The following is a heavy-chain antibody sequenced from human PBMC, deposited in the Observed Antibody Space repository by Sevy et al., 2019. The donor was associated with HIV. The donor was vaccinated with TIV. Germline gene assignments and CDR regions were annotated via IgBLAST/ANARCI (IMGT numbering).Heavy chain of an antibody. CDR2: IYQSGNT. V-gene: IGHV4-38-2*01. CDR3: ANFGRLLIISGDVFEI. CDR1: AYSVSSAYS. D-gene: IGHD3-9*01. J-gene: IGHJ3*02. Sequence: SETLSLTCAVSAYSVSSAYSWGWIRQPPGKGLEWIGNIYQSGNTYYNPSLKSRVTISVDTSNNQFSLRLTSVTAADTAVYYCANFGRLLIISGDVFEIWGQWTMVTVSS.